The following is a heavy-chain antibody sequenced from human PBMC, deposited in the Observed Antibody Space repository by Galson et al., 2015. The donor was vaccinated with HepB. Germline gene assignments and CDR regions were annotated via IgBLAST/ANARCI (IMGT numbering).Heavy chain of an antibody. V-gene: IGHV1-18*04. D-gene: IGHD1-26*01. CDR2: ISAYNGNT. J-gene: IGHJ4*02. Sequence: SVKVSCKASGYTFTSYGISWVRQAPGQGLEWMGWISAYNGNTNYAQKLQGRVTMTTDTSTSTAYMELRSLRSDDTAVYYCARDSNRVGATNLGYWGQGTLVTVSS. CDR1: GYTFTSYG. CDR3: ARDSNRVGATNLGY.